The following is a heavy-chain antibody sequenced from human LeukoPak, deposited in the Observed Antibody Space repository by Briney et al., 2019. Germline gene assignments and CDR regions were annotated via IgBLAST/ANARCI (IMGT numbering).Heavy chain of an antibody. J-gene: IGHJ3*02. CDR3: VKEHVDRAFTRSFEI. CDR1: GFTFSTNP. Sequence: GGSLRLSCAASGFTFSTNPMSWVRQAPGKGREWVSAISPDNTYYADSVKGRLTISRDDSKNTVYLQMNSPRAEDTARYYCVKEHVDRAFTRSFEIWGQGTVVTVSS. D-gene: IGHD3-10*01. CDR2: ISPDNT. V-gene: IGHV3-23*01.